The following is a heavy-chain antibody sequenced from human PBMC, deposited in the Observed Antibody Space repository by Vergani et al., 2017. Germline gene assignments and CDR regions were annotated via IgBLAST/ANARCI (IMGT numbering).Heavy chain of an antibody. CDR2: ISSDGSNK. D-gene: IGHD3-22*01. CDR1: GLLLNNYG. V-gene: IGHV3-30*18. J-gene: IGHJ4*02. Sequence: QVQLVESGGGVAQLGSSLRLPCKPSGLLLNNYGMHWVRKPPGKGLEWVAVISSDGSNKHYADSVKGRFTISRDNSQNTLYLQMDSLTAEDTAIYFCVNGXYYDQSGLASFDYWGQGTLVTVSS. CDR3: VNGXYYDQSGLASFDY.